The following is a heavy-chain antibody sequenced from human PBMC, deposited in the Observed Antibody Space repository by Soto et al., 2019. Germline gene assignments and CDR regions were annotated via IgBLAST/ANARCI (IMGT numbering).Heavy chain of an antibody. Sequence: QVQLVQSGGGVVQPGRSLRLSCAASGFNFNTYFMHWVRQAPGKGLEWVTMIFPNGRDKEYADSVKGRFTISRDNSNSRMYLQMDSLRPEDTGVYLCARGDEHGSNCGLAYWGQGALVTVSA. CDR1: GFNFNTYF. CDR3: ARGDEHGSNCGLAY. CDR2: IFPNGRDK. J-gene: IGHJ4*02. V-gene: IGHV3-30*13. D-gene: IGHD2-21*01.